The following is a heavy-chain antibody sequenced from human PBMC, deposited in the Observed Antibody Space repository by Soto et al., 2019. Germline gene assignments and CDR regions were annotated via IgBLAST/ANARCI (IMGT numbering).Heavy chain of an antibody. CDR1: GFAFGSYW. V-gene: IGHV3-74*01. Sequence: EVQLVESGGGLVQPGGSLRLSCAASGFAFGSYWMHWVRQAPGKGLVWVSRISQDGTIATQADSVKGRFTISRDNAKNTLYLQMNSLRADDTAVYYCLRDQRHWNEFADPWGQGTLVTVSS. CDR2: ISQDGTIA. D-gene: IGHD1-1*01. CDR3: LRDQRHWNEFADP. J-gene: IGHJ5*02.